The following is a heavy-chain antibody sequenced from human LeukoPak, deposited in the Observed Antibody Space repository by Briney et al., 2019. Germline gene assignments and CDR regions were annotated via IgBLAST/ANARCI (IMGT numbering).Heavy chain of an antibody. CDR2: INPSGGST. V-gene: IGHV1-46*01. CDR3: ARGDMVRGVIRNWFDP. J-gene: IGHJ5*02. D-gene: IGHD3-10*01. Sequence: GASVKVSCKASGYTFTSYYMHWVRQAPGQGLEWMGIINPSGGSTSYAQKFQGRVTMTRDMSTSTVYMELSSLRSEDTAVYYCARGDMVRGVIRNWFDPWGQGTLVTVSS. CDR1: GYTFTSYY.